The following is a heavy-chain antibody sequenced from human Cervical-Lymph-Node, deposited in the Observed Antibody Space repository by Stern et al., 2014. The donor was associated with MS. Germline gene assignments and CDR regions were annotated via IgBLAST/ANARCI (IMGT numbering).Heavy chain of an antibody. D-gene: IGHD7-27*01. Sequence: VQLVESGAEVRKPGASVRLSCKASGYIFTSDDINWVRQASGQGLEWMGWMNPDSGDTGFEQKFRGRVTMPRDVSTSTVYMELSSLTSEDTAVYYCMKAWGHWGQGTQVTVSA. J-gene: IGHJ1*01. CDR1: GYIFTSDD. CDR3: MKAWGH. CDR2: MNPDSGDT. V-gene: IGHV1-8*01.